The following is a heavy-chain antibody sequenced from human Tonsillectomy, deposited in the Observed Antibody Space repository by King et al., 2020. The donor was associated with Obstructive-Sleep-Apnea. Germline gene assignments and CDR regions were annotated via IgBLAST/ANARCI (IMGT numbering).Heavy chain of an antibody. CDR1: GFTFSSYA. CDR3: ARGEYCSSTSCYWEYDFDY. CDR2: ISKDGRNK. Sequence: VQLVESGGGVVQPGRSLRLSCAASGFTFSSYAMYWVRQAPGKGLEWVAVISKDGRNKYYADSAKGRFTISRDNSKNTLYVQMNSLRAADTAVYYCARGEYCSSTSCYWEYDFDYWGQGTLVTVSS. V-gene: IGHV3-30*04. D-gene: IGHD2-2*01. J-gene: IGHJ4*02.